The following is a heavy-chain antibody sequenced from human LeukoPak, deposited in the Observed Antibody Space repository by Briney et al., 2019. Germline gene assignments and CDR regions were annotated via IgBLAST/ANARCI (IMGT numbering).Heavy chain of an antibody. CDR1: GGTFTIYA. CDR2: IYPILFIA. CDR3: ERWKRRYSCYYIDY. Sequence: GASVKVSCKASGGTFTIYAISWVRQAPGQGGERVGGIYPILFIANYAQKFQRIVPIPADKSPRTAYLELSSLRSGDRAVYYCERWKRRYSCYYIDYWGQGTLVTVSS. V-gene: IGHV1-69*04. D-gene: IGHD5-12*01. J-gene: IGHJ4*02.